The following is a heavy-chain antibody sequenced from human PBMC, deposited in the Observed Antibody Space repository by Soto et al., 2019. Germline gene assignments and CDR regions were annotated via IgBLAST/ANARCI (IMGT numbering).Heavy chain of an antibody. Sequence: GASVKGSCNVAGYTLTELSMHWVRHAPGKGLEWMGGFDPEDGETIYAQKFQGRVTMTEDTSTDTAYMELSSLRSEDTAVYYCATARGTMIVAPFDPWGQGTLVTVSS. V-gene: IGHV1-24*01. CDR1: GYTLTELS. CDR3: ATARGTMIVAPFDP. J-gene: IGHJ5*02. CDR2: FDPEDGET. D-gene: IGHD3-22*01.